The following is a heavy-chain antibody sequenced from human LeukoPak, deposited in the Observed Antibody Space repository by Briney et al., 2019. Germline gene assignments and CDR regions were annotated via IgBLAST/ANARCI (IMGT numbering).Heavy chain of an antibody. CDR1: GFSFDIYA. CDR2: ISGNGDDT. D-gene: IGHD1-1*01. J-gene: IGHJ4*02. Sequence: GGSLRLSCAISGFSFDIYAMHWVRQSPGRGLERVSLISGNGDDTFYADSLKGRVTISRDNSKDTVFLVMNGLTAEDTGIYYCARDMYNFGSGPVDHWGQGTLVTVSS. CDR3: ARDMYNFGSGPVDH. V-gene: IGHV3-43*02.